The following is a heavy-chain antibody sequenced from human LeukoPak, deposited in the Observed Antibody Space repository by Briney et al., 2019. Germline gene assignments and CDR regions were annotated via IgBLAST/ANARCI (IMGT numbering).Heavy chain of an antibody. CDR1: GGSISSSSYY. D-gene: IGHD3-9*01. CDR3: ARHSRTYYDILTGPYGGYFDY. J-gene: IGHJ4*02. Sequence: SETLSLTCTVSGGSISSSSYYWGWIRQPPGKGLEWIGSIYYSGSTYYNPSLKSRVIISVDTSKNQFSLKLSSVTAADTAVYFCARHSRTYYDILTGPYGGYFDYWDQRTLVTVSS. V-gene: IGHV4-39*01. CDR2: IYYSGST.